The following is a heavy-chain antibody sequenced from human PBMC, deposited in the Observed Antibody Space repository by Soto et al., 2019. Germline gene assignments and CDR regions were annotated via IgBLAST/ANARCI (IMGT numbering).Heavy chain of an antibody. J-gene: IGHJ4*02. D-gene: IGHD3-3*01. Sequence: QVQLQESGPGLVKPSQTLSLTCTVSGGSINSADYYWTWFRQAPGKGLEWIEYIYYSGSTYYNPSLKSRLTISTATSTNQFSLKLSSVTAADTAVYYCATHPYYDFYSGDYMDYWRQGTLITVSS. V-gene: IGHV4-30-4*01. CDR2: IYYSGST. CDR1: GGSINSADYY. CDR3: ATHPYYDFYSGDYMDY.